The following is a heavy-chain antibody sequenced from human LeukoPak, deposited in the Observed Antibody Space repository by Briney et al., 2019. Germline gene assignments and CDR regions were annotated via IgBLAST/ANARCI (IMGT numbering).Heavy chain of an antibody. J-gene: IGHJ4*02. D-gene: IGHD2-15*01. CDR1: GGSFSGYY. V-gene: IGHV4-34*01. CDR3: ARALPGRYCSGGSCSSNFDY. Sequence: SETLSLTCAVYGGSFSGYYWSWIRQPPGKGLEWIGEINHSGSTNYNPSLKSRVTISVDTSKNQFSLRLSSVTAADTAVYYCARALPGRYCSGGSCSSNFDYWGQGTLVTVSS. CDR2: INHSGST.